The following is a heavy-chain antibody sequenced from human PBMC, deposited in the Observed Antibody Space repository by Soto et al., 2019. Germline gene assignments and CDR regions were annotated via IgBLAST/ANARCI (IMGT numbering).Heavy chain of an antibody. Sequence: SVKVSCKASGGTFSSYAISWVRQAPGQGLEWMGGIIPIFGTANYAQKFQGRVTITADESTSTAYMELSSLRSEDTAVYYCARDKGQWLVRDGWFDPWGQGTLVTVSS. CDR1: GGTFSSYA. J-gene: IGHJ5*02. D-gene: IGHD6-19*01. V-gene: IGHV1-69*13. CDR3: ARDKGQWLVRDGWFDP. CDR2: IIPIFGTA.